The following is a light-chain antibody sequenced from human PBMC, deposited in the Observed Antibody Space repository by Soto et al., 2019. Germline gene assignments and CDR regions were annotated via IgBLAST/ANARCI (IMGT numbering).Light chain of an antibody. Sequence: EIVLTQSPDTLSLSPGERATLSCRAGQRTDSLLAWYQKKPGQAPRLLIYDASYRATGVPARFIGGGSGTDYTLTITSLEPEDFATYYWHQRSNWIFAFGPGTKV. V-gene: IGKV3-11*01. J-gene: IGKJ3*01. CDR3: HQRSNWIFA. CDR1: QRTDSL. CDR2: DAS.